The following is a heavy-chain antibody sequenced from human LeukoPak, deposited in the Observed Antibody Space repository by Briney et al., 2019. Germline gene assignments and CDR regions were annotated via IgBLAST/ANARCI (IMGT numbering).Heavy chain of an antibody. J-gene: IGHJ5*02. V-gene: IGHV4-59*01. CDR2: IYYSGST. D-gene: IGHD3-9*01. CDR1: GGSINSYY. CDR3: ARDLGVDILTGYRTVNWFDP. Sequence: AQTLSLTCTVSGGSINSYYWSWIRQPPGKGLEWIGYIYYSGSTNYNPSLKSRVTISVDTSKNQFSLKLSSVTAADTAVYYCARDLGVDILTGYRTVNWFDPWGQGTLVTVSS.